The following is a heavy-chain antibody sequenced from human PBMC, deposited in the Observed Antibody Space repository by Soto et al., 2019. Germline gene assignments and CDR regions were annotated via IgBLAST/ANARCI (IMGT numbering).Heavy chain of an antibody. V-gene: IGHV4-31*03. D-gene: IGHD2-2*01. CDR3: ARDEPYRAFDI. Sequence: PSETLCLTCTVSGGSISSGGYYWSWIRQHPGKGLEWIGYIYYSGSTYYNPSLKSRVTISVDTSKNQFSLKLSSVTAADTAGYYCARDEPYRAFDIWGQGTMVTVSS. CDR1: GGSISSGGYY. J-gene: IGHJ3*02. CDR2: IYYSGST.